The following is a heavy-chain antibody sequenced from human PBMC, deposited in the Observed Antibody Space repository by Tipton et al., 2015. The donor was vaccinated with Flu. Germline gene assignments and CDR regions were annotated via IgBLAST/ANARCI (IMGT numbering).Heavy chain of an antibody. CDR1: GDSISSTIYY. CDR2: IYYSDNS. D-gene: IGHD5-18*01. J-gene: IGHJ2*01. CDR3: ARHGGYNYGFPRYFDL. Sequence: TLSLTCIVSGDSISSTIYYWGWIRQPPGKGLEWIASIYYSDNSYYNPSLKSRVTISVDTSKNQFSLRLSSVTAADTAIYYCARHGGYNYGFPRYFDLWGRGTPVTVTS. V-gene: IGHV4-39*01.